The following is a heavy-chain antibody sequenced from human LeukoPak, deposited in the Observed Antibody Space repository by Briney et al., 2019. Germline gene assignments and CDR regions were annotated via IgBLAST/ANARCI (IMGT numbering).Heavy chain of an antibody. CDR1: GFTFSTYA. Sequence: PGGSLRLSCAASGFTFSTYAMSWVRQAPGKGLELVSAISGSDTGTYYADSVKGRFTISRDNSKNTLYLQMNSLRAEDTAVYYCAKGNKPVGATLNFDYWGQGTLVTVSS. CDR3: AKGNKPVGATLNFDY. J-gene: IGHJ4*02. D-gene: IGHD1-26*01. CDR2: ISGSDTGT. V-gene: IGHV3-23*01.